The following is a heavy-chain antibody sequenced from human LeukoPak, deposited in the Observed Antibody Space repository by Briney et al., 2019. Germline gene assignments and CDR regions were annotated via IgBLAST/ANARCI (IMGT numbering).Heavy chain of an antibody. D-gene: IGHD2-15*01. Sequence: ASVKVSCKTSGYTFTGYYIRWVRQAPGQGLEWMGWIDPNTGVTNYAQMFQGRVAMTRDKSISTAYMELSRLRSDDTAVYYCARVTSRISRGPGGYWGQGTLVTVSS. CDR2: IDPNTGVT. V-gene: IGHV1-2*02. CDR3: ARVTSRISRGPGGY. J-gene: IGHJ4*02. CDR1: GYTFTGYY.